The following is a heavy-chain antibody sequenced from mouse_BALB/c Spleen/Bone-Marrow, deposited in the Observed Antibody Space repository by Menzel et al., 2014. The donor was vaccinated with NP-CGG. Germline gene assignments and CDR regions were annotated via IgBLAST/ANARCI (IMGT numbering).Heavy chain of an antibody. CDR1: GFSLTSYG. CDR2: IWSGGST. CDR3: ARTGITTGDAMDY. J-gene: IGHJ4*01. Sequence: QVQLQQSGPGLVQPSQSLSITCTVSGFSLTSYGVHWVRQSPGKGLERLGVIWSGGSTDYNAAFISRLSISKDNSKSQVFFKMNSLQANDTTIYYCARTGITTGDAMDYWGQGTSVTVSS. V-gene: IGHV2-2*02. D-gene: IGHD2-4*01.